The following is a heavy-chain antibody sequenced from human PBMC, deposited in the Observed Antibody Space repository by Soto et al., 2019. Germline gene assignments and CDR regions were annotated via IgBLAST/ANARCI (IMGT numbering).Heavy chain of an antibody. CDR2: ISAYNGNT. CDR1: GYTFTSYG. D-gene: IGHD6-19*01. Sequence: QVQLLQSGAEVKKPGASVKVSCKASGYTFTSYGISWVRQAPGQGLEWMGWISAYNGNTNYAQKLQGRVTMTTDTSTSTAYVELRSLRADDTAVYYCAREVSGWWTNDYWGQGTLVTVSS. J-gene: IGHJ4*02. CDR3: AREVSGWWTNDY. V-gene: IGHV1-18*01.